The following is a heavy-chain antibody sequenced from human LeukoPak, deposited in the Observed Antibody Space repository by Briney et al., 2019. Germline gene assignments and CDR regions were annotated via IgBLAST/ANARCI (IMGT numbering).Heavy chain of an antibody. J-gene: IGHJ4*02. D-gene: IGHD3-22*01. CDR3: ARVKYYYDGSAYSAFYYFDY. CDR1: GDSISRYY. V-gene: IGHV4-59*01. CDR2: VHCSGTI. Sequence: SETLSLTCTVSGDSISRYYWSWVRQSPGKGLEWIGYVHCSGTISYNPSLQSRITMSVDTSKNQFSLRLSSVTAADTAVYYCARVKYYYDGSAYSAFYYFDYWGQGTLVTVSS.